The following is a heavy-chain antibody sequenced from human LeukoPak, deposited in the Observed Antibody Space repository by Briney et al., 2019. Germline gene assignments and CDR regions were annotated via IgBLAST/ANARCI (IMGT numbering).Heavy chain of an antibody. D-gene: IGHD1-26*01. Sequence: GASLRLSCAASGFSFSSYGMHWVRKAPGKGLEWVAVIWSDGSNKYHGDSVKGRFTVSRDNSKNTLYLQMDHLRVEDTAVYYCARDVVGATNWYFDLWGRGTLVTVSS. V-gene: IGHV3-33*01. CDR2: IWSDGSNK. CDR1: GFSFSSYG. J-gene: IGHJ2*01. CDR3: ARDVVGATNWYFDL.